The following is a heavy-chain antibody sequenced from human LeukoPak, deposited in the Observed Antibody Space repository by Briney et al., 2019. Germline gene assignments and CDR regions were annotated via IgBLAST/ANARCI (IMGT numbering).Heavy chain of an antibody. CDR3: ARGADDYNFDY. D-gene: IGHD4-11*01. J-gene: IGHJ4*02. CDR1: GGSISSSNYY. Sequence: SETLSLTCTVSGGSISSSNYYWGWIRQPPGKGLEWIGYIYYSGSTNYNPSLKSRVTISVDTSKNQFSLKLSSVTAADTAVYYCARGADDYNFDYWGQGTLVTVSS. V-gene: IGHV4-61*05. CDR2: IYYSGST.